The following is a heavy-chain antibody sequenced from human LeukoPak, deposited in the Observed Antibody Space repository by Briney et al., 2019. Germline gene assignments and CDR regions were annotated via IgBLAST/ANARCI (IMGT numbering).Heavy chain of an antibody. CDR3: ARDQVPFGGTYYSLFDY. Sequence: GGSLRLSCAASGFTFSSYTIHWVRQAPGKGLEWVAVISYDGSNKYYADSVKGRFTISRDNSKNTLYLQMNSLRAEDTAVYYCARDQVPFGGTYYSLFDYWGQGTLVTVSS. V-gene: IGHV3-30*04. CDR1: GFTFSSYT. CDR2: ISYDGSNK. D-gene: IGHD1-26*01. J-gene: IGHJ4*02.